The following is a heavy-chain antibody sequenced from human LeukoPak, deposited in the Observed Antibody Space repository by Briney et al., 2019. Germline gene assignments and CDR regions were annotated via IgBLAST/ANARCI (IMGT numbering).Heavy chain of an antibody. CDR2: IYYSGST. CDR1: GGSISSSSYY. D-gene: IGHD1-26*01. CDR3: ARHEFVGATVFDY. Sequence: SETPSLTCTVSGGSISSSSYYWGWIRQPPGKGLEWIGSIYYSGSTYYNPSLKSRVTIPVDTSKTHCSLKLSSVTPAATAVYYCARHEFVGATVFDYSGHRTLVTVSS. J-gene: IGHJ4*01. V-gene: IGHV4-39*01.